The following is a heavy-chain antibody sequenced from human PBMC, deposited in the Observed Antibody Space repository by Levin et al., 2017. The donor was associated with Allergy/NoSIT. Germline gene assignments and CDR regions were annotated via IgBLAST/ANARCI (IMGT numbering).Heavy chain of an antibody. J-gene: IGHJ4*02. D-gene: IGHD5-18*01. CDR3: ARDYSYGIDY. Sequence: SGGSLILSCAASGFTFSNFWMHWVRQAPGKGLVWVSRINSDGSSTTYADSVKGRFTISRDNAKNTLYLQMNSLRAEDTAVYYCARDYSYGIDYWGQGILVTVSS. CDR1: GFTFSNFW. V-gene: IGHV3-74*01. CDR2: INSDGSST.